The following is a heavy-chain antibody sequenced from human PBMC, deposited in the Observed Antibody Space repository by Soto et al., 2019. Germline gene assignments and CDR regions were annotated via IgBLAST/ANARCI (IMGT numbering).Heavy chain of an antibody. CDR1: LGSLGSYA. D-gene: IGHD3-10*01. V-gene: IGHV1-69*13. J-gene: IGHJ3*02. Sequence: SAEVSWQDCLGSLGSYASRWVRQAPGQGLEWVGGIIPIFGTASYAQKFQGRVTITADESTSTAYMELSSLRSEDTAVYYCARDTYYYGSGSYEWAFDIWGQGTMVTVSS. CDR2: IIPIFGTA. CDR3: ARDTYYYGSGSYEWAFDI.